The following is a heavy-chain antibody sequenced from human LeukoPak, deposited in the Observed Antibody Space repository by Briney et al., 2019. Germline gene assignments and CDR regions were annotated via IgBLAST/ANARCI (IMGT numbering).Heavy chain of an antibody. D-gene: IGHD3-22*01. CDR3: ARGPDSSGYYYFDY. Sequence: PGGSLRLSCAASGFTFSSYSMNWVRQAPGKGLEWVSYISSSSSTIYYADSVKGRFTISRDNAKNSLYLQMNSLRDEDTAVYYCARGPDSSGYYYFDYWGQGTLVTVSS. V-gene: IGHV3-48*02. CDR2: ISSSSSTI. J-gene: IGHJ4*02. CDR1: GFTFSSYS.